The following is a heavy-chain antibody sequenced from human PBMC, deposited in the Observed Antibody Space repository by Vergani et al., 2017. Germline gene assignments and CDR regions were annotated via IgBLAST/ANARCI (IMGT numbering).Heavy chain of an antibody. Sequence: QVQLVQSGAEVKNPGTSVKVSCKASGYSFTGYYIHWVRKAPGQGLEWMGWINPNSGRTKYAQKVQGRVTMNRDTSITTAYMEVSRLRSDATAVYYCARGRNFIDYWGQGTLVTVSS. D-gene: IGHD1-7*01. CDR2: INPNSGRT. CDR3: ARGRNFIDY. CDR1: GYSFTGYY. J-gene: IGHJ4*02. V-gene: IGHV1-2*02.